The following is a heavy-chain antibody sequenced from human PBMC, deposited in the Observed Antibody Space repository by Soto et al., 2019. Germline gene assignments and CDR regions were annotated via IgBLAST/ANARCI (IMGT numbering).Heavy chain of an antibody. Sequence: QVQLQQWGAGLLKPSETLSLTCAVYGGSFSGYYWSWIRQPPGKGLEWIGEINHSGSTNYNPSLKSRVTIPVNTSKKQFSLKLSSVTAADTAVYYCARAPHLRNDYYYYYGMDVWGQGTTVTVSS. CDR1: GGSFSGYY. CDR3: ARAPHLRNDYYYYYGMDV. D-gene: IGHD1-1*01. CDR2: INHSGST. J-gene: IGHJ6*02. V-gene: IGHV4-34*01.